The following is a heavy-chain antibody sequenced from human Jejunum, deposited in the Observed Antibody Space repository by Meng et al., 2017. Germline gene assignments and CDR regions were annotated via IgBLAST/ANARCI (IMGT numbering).Heavy chain of an antibody. J-gene: IGHJ4*02. V-gene: IGHV4-61*01. D-gene: IGHD6-13*01. CDR1: GGSVSIGNSY. CDR3: ARGGFFEAAAANLIDS. CDR2: IYYSGST. Sequence: QGQRQEEGTGLVRPSETLSLTCTVSGGSVSIGNSYWSWIRQPPGKGLEWIGNIYYSGSTNYNPSLKSRVTISVDTSKNQFSLKLSSVTAADTAVYYCARGGFFEAAAANLIDSWGQGTLVTVSS.